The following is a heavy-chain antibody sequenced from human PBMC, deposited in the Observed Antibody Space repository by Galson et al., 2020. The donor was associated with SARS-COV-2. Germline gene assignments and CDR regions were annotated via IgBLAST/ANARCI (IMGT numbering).Heavy chain of an antibody. CDR3: ARGFSFPRFDN. V-gene: IGHV6-1*01. CDR2: TYYRSKWYY. CDR1: GDSVSRNSPA. Sequence: SQTLSLTCAISGDSVSRNSPAWNWIRQSPSRGLEWLGRTYYRSKWYYDYAVSVKSRIAINPDTSKNQLSLQLNSVTPEDTAVYYCARGFSFPRFDNWGQGTLVTVSS. J-gene: IGHJ4*02.